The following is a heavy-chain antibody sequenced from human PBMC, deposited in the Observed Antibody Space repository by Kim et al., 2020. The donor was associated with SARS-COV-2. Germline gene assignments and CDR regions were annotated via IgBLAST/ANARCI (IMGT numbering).Heavy chain of an antibody. J-gene: IGHJ4*02. Sequence: VKGRFTISRDNAKNSLYLQMNSLRAEDTAVYYCARDLGLPFGELLGGFDYWGQGTLVTVSS. CDR3: ARDLGLPFGELLGGFDY. D-gene: IGHD3-10*01. V-gene: IGHV3-21*01.